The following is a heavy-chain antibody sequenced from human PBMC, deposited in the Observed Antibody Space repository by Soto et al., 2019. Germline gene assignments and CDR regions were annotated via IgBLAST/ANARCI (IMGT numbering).Heavy chain of an antibody. CDR2: ISSNGGST. CDR3: ARGRDGYNSLDY. J-gene: IGHJ4*02. Sequence: GGSLRLACAASVFTFSSYAMHWVRQAPGKGLEYVSAISSNGGSTYYADSVKGRFTISRDNSKNTLYLQMGSLRAEDMAVYYCARGRDGYNSLDYWGQGTLVTVSS. V-gene: IGHV3-64*02. CDR1: VFTFSSYA. D-gene: IGHD5-12*01.